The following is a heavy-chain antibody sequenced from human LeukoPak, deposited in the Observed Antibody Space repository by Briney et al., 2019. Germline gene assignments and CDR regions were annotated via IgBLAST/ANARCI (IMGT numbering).Heavy chain of an antibody. CDR1: GFTFSSTS. D-gene: IGHD1-26*01. CDR3: AREFFDREGGTTVLDY. Sequence: PGGPLRLSCAASGFTFSSTSMNWVRQAPGKGLEWVSSISSGSSYIFYADSVKGRFTISRDNAKNSLYLQMNSLRAEDTAVYYCAREFFDREGGTTVLDYWGQGTLVTVSS. J-gene: IGHJ4*02. CDR2: ISSGSSYI. V-gene: IGHV3-21*01.